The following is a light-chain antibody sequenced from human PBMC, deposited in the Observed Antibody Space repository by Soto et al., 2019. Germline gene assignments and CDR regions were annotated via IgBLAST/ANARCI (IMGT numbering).Light chain of an antibody. J-gene: IGKJ4*01. CDR1: QSISSNY. Sequence: ESVLTQSPGTLSLSPGERATLSCRASQSISSNYLAWYQQKPGQAPRLLIYAASSRATGIPDRFSGSGSGTDFTLTISRRETVDFAMYYSQLYGISPLTFGGGTNVEIK. CDR2: AAS. CDR3: QLYGISPLT. V-gene: IGKV3-20*01.